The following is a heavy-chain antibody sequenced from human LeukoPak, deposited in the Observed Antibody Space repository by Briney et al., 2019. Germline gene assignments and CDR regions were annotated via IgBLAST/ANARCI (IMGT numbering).Heavy chain of an antibody. D-gene: IGHD4-17*01. CDR2: ISYDGSNK. Sequence: GGSLRPSCAASGFTFSSYGMHWVRQAPGKGLEWVAVISYDGSNKYYADSVKGRFTIPRDNSKNTLYLQMNSLRAEDTAVYYCARAFYGDSSYYFDYWGQGTLVTVSS. V-gene: IGHV3-30*03. CDR3: ARAFYGDSSYYFDY. CDR1: GFTFSSYG. J-gene: IGHJ4*02.